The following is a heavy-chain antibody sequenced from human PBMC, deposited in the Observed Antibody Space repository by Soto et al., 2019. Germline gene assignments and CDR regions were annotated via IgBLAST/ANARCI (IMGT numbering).Heavy chain of an antibody. D-gene: IGHD3-10*01. CDR2: IYYSGST. Sequence: SETLSLTWTVSGGSISSYYWSWIRQPPGKGLEWIGYIYYSGSTNYNPSLKSRVTISVDTSKNQFSLKLSSVTAADTAVYYCARGNYYASGSYYTNLAWFDPWGQGTLVTVSS. CDR3: ARGNYYASGSYYTNLAWFDP. CDR1: GGSISSYY. V-gene: IGHV4-59*01. J-gene: IGHJ5*02.